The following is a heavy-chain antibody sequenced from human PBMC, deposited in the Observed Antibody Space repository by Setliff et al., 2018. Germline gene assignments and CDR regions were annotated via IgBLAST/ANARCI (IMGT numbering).Heavy chain of an antibody. CDR1: GDSISSGSYY. V-gene: IGHV4-39*07. D-gene: IGHD3-10*01. Sequence: NPSETLSLTCTVSGDSISSGSYYWTWVRQAPGKGLEWIGEIYDSGNANYNPSLESRVTISIDESKKQFSLNLTSVTAADTAVYYCGRDPHSGPADFDYWGQGTLVTVSS. CDR3: GRDPHSGPADFDY. J-gene: IGHJ4*02. CDR2: IYDSGNA.